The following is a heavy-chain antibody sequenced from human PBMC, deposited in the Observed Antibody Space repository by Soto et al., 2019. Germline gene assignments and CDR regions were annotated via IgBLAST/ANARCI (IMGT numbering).Heavy chain of an antibody. D-gene: IGHD3-16*02. V-gene: IGHV1-18*04. CDR1: GYTFTRYG. CDR2: ISAYNGNT. J-gene: IGHJ4*02. CDR3: ARVPANYDYVWGSYRSPFYFDY. Sequence: ASVKVSCKASGYTFTRYGISWVRQAPGQGLEWMGWISAYNGNTNYAQKLQGRVTMTTDTSTSTAYMELRSLRSDDTAVYYCARVPANYDYVWGSYRSPFYFDYWGQGTLVTVSS.